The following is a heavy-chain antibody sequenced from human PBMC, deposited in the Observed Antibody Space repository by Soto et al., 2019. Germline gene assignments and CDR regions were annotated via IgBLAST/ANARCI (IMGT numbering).Heavy chain of an antibody. CDR1: GFTFSSYS. CDR2: ISSSSSYI. CDR3: AREPRDQSGGWYFDY. Sequence: GGSLRLSCAASGFTFSSYSMNWVRQAPGKGLEWVSSISSSSSYIYYADSVKGRFTISRDNAKNSLYLQMNSLRAEDTAVYYCAREPRDQSGGWYFDYWGQGTLVTAPQ. D-gene: IGHD6-19*01. J-gene: IGHJ4*02. V-gene: IGHV3-21*01.